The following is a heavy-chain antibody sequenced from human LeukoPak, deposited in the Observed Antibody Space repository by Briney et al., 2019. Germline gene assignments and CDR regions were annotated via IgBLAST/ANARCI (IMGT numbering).Heavy chain of an antibody. V-gene: IGHV4-61*02. D-gene: IGHD2-2*01. CDR1: GGSISSGSYY. CDR2: IYTSGST. J-gene: IGHJ4*02. CDR3: AINHCSSTSCPG. Sequence: SETLSLTCTVSGGSISSGSYYWSWIRQPAGKGLEWIGRIYTSGSTNYNPSLKSRVTISVDTSKNQFSLKLSSVTAADTVVYYCAINHCSSTSCPGWGQGTLVTVSS.